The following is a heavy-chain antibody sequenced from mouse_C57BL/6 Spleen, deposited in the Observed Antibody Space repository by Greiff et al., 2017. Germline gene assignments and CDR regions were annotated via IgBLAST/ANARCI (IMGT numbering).Heavy chain of an antibody. Sequence: QVQLQQPGAELVKPGASVKLSCKASGYTFTSYWMHWVKQRPGQGLEWIGMIHPNSCSTNYNEKFKSNATLTVDKSSSTAYMQLSSLTSEDSAVXYCAREGRDFDYWGQGTTLTVSS. J-gene: IGHJ2*01. CDR3: AREGRDFDY. V-gene: IGHV1-64*01. CDR2: IHPNSCST. CDR1: GYTFTSYW.